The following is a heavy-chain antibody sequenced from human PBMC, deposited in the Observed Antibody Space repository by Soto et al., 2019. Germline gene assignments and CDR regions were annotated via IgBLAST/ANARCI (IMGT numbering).Heavy chain of an antibody. Sequence: SVKVSCKASGYTFTSYGISWVRQAPGQGLEWMGRIIPILGIANYAQKFQGRVTITADKSTSTAYMELSSLRSEDTAVYYCARETDCTNGVCYLYFDYWGQGTLVTVSS. CDR3: ARETDCTNGVCYLYFDY. CDR1: GYTFTSYG. D-gene: IGHD2-8*01. CDR2: IIPILGIA. J-gene: IGHJ4*02. V-gene: IGHV1-69*04.